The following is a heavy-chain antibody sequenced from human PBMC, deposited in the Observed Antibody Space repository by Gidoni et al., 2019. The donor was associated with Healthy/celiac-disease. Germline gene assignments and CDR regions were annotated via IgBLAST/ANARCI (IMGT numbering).Heavy chain of an antibody. V-gene: IGHV3-30-3*01. CDR2: ISYDGSNK. Sequence: QVRLVESGGGVFQPGRSRSLSCPASGFPFSSYAMHWVRQAQGTGLEWVAVISYDGSNKYYADSVKGRFTISRDNSKNTLYLQMNSLRAEDTAVYYCARSHYYGSGSYYNADYWGQGTLVTVSS. CDR3: ARSHYYGSGSYYNADY. J-gene: IGHJ4*02. D-gene: IGHD3-10*01. CDR1: GFPFSSYA.